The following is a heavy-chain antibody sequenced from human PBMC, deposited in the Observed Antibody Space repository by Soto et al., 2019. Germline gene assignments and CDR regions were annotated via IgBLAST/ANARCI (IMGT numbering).Heavy chain of an antibody. J-gene: IGHJ4*02. V-gene: IGHV3-30*02. CDR3: AKSRVRGVFYFDY. D-gene: IGHD3-10*01. Sequence: GGSLRLSCEASGFTFRTYAMNWDRQAPGKGLEWVAFIAYDGSDQKYADSVKGRFTISRDNSKNTLYLQMNTLKTEDTAVYYCAKSRVRGVFYFDYWGQGALVTASS. CDR1: GFTFRTYA. CDR2: IAYDGSDQ.